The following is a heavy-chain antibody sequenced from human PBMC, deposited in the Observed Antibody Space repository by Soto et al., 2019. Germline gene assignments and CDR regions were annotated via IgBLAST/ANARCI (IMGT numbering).Heavy chain of an antibody. CDR2: IYYSGST. V-gene: IGHV4-39*01. CDR1: GGSISSSSYY. J-gene: IGHJ4*02. D-gene: IGHD5-18*01. Sequence: PSETLSLTCTVSGGSISSSSYYWGWIRQPPGKGLEWIGSIYYSGSTYYNPSLKSRVTISVDTSKNQFSLMLSSVTAADTSVYHCARHRGSYGGEYYFDYWGQGTLVTAPQ. CDR3: ARHRGSYGGEYYFDY.